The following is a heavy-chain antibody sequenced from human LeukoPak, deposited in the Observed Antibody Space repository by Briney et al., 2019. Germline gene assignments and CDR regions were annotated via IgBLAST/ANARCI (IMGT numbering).Heavy chain of an antibody. J-gene: IGHJ6*02. Sequence: PSETLSLTCSVYGGSFSGYYWSWIRQPPGKGLEWIGYIYYSGSTNYNPSLKSRVSISVDTSKNQVSLKLSSVTAADTAVYYCARDGIYGSSNGMDVWGQGTTVTVSS. V-gene: IGHV4-59*01. CDR1: GGSFSGYY. D-gene: IGHD3-10*01. CDR3: ARDGIYGSSNGMDV. CDR2: IYYSGST.